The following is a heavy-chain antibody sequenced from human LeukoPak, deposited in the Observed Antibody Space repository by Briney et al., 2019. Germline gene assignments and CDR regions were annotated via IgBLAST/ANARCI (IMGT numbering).Heavy chain of an antibody. V-gene: IGHV3-30*02. CDR3: AKDSLYDSSGYYFDY. CDR2: IRYDGSNK. CDR1: GFTFSSYG. D-gene: IGHD3-22*01. Sequence: PGGSLRLSCAASGFTFSSYGMHWVRQAPGKGLEWVAFIRYDGSNKYYADSVKGRFTISRDNSKNTLYLQMNSLRAEDTAVYYCAKDSLYDSSGYYFDYWGQGTLVTVSS. J-gene: IGHJ4*02.